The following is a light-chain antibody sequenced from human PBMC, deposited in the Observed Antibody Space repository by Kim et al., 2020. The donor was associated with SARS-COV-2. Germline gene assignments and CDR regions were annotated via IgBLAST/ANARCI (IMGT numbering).Light chain of an antibody. CDR1: KSISIW. V-gene: IGKV1-5*01. Sequence: GDRVTITCRASKSISIWLAWYQQKPGKAPNLLIYDASNLESGVPSRFSGSGSGTEFTLTISSLQPDDFATYYCQEYKSNSWTFGQGTKVDIK. J-gene: IGKJ1*01. CDR2: DAS. CDR3: QEYKSNSWT.